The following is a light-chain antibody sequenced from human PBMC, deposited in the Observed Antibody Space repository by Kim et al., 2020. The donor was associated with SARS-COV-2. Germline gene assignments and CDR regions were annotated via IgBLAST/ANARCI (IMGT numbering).Light chain of an antibody. CDR3: AAWDDSLSGHYV. CDR2: RNN. J-gene: IGLJ1*01. Sequence: QRFTISCSGSSSNIASNYVYWYQQLPGTAPKLLIYRNNQRPSGVPDRFSGSKSGTSASLAISGLRSEDEADYYCAAWDDSLSGHYVCGTGTKVTVL. CDR1: SSNIASNY. V-gene: IGLV1-47*01.